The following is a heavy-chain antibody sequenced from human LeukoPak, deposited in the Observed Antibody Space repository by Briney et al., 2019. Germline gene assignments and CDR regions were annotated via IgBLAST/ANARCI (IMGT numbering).Heavy chain of an antibody. J-gene: IGHJ4*02. D-gene: IGHD3-22*01. Sequence: PGGSLRLSCAASGFTVSNYHINWVRQAPGWGLEWVASIIHTGIETYYADSVKGRFTVSRDNSENMVHLQMNSLRVDDTAVYYCVRDLFDSSGHDQGAYWGQGALVTVSS. CDR1: GFTVSNYH. CDR2: IIHTGIET. V-gene: IGHV3-23*01. CDR3: VRDLFDSSGHDQGAY.